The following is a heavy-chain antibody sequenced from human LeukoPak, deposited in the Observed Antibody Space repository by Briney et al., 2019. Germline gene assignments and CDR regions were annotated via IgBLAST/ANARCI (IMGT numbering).Heavy chain of an antibody. CDR2: ISDSGDST. V-gene: IGHV3-23*01. Sequence: PGGSLRLSCAASGFTFSSHAMSWVRQAPGKGLEWVSAISDSGDSTYYADSVKGRFTISRDNSKNTLYLQMSSLRAEDTAAYYCAKYAVVGTPFFDYWGQGTLVTISS. J-gene: IGHJ4*02. CDR1: GFTFSSHA. CDR3: AKYAVVGTPFFDY. D-gene: IGHD2-15*01.